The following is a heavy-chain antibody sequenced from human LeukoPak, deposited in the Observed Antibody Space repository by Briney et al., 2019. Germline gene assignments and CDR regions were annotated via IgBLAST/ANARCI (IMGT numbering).Heavy chain of an antibody. CDR1: GFTFSGSA. CDR3: TKKLGYCSSTSCYAFDP. J-gene: IGHJ5*02. V-gene: IGHV3-73*01. Sequence: GGSLRLSCAASGFTFSGSAMHWVRQASGKGLEWVGRIRSKANSYATAYAASVKGRFTISRDDSKNTAYPQMNSLKTEDTAVYYCTKKLGYCSSTSCYAFDPWGQGTLVTVSS. CDR2: IRSKANSYAT. D-gene: IGHD2-2*01.